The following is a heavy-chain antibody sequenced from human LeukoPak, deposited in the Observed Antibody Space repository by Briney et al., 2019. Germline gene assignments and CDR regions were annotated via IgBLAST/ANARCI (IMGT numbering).Heavy chain of an antibody. Sequence: ASVKVSCKASGNTFSNYGISLVRQAPGQGLEWMGWISGFNGYTRYAQNLQGRVTMTTDTSTSTAYMELRSLISDDTAVYYCARDQGYTSEWLDYWGQGTLVTVSS. CDR1: GNTFSNYG. CDR3: ARDQGYTSEWLDY. CDR2: ISGFNGYT. D-gene: IGHD6-19*01. V-gene: IGHV1-18*01. J-gene: IGHJ4*02.